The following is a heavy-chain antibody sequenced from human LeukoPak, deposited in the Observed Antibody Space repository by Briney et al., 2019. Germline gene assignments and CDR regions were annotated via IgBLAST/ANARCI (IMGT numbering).Heavy chain of an antibody. CDR1: GFTISIYA. CDR2: ISSKGVST. D-gene: IGHD6-6*01. V-gene: IGHV3-64D*09. CDR3: VKGGQYSSSSHFDY. J-gene: IGHJ4*02. Sequence: GGSLRLSCSASGFTISIYAMHWVRQAPGKGVEYVSGISSKGVSTYYADSVKGRFTISRDNSKDTMFLKVSSLRAEDTAVYYCVKGGQYSSSSHFDYWGQGTLVTVSS.